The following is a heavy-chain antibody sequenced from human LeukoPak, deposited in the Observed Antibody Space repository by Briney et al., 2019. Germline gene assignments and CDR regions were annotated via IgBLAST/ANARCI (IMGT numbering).Heavy chain of an antibody. Sequence: GGSLRLSCAASGFTFSDYYMSWIRQAPGKGLEWVSYISSSGSTIYYADSVKGRFTISRDNAKNSLYLQMNSLRAEDTAVYYCAREDCSGGSCYSAGDYWGQGTLVTVSS. CDR2: ISSSGSTI. CDR3: AREDCSGGSCYSAGDY. J-gene: IGHJ4*02. V-gene: IGHV3-11*01. D-gene: IGHD2-15*01. CDR1: GFTFSDYY.